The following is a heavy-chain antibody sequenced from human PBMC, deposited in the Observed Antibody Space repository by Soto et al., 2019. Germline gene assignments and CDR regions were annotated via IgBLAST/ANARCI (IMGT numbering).Heavy chain of an antibody. Sequence: SETLSLTCTVSGGSISSGPYSWGWIRQPPGKGLEWIGTFYYSGSTNYNPSLESRVTISVDTSRNQFSLKVSSATAADTAVYYCARLGGYCSSTSCYGHDTMDVWGQGTTVT. CDR3: ARLGGYCSSTSCYGHDTMDV. V-gene: IGHV4-39*01. D-gene: IGHD2-2*01. CDR1: GGSISSGPYS. J-gene: IGHJ6*02. CDR2: FYYSGST.